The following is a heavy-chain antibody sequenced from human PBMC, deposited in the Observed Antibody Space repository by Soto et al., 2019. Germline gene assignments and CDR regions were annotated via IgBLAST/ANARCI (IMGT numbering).Heavy chain of an antibody. Sequence: SETLSLTCAVYGGSFSGYYWSWIRQPPGKGLEWIGEINHSGSTNYNPSLKSRVTISVDTSKNQFSLKLSSVTAADTAVYYCARPALRFFDWLLSRSNLFDPPAQRTLVTVSS. CDR2: INHSGST. CDR1: GGSFSGYY. CDR3: ARPALRFFDWLLSRSNLFDP. V-gene: IGHV4-34*01. J-gene: IGHJ5*02. D-gene: IGHD3-9*01.